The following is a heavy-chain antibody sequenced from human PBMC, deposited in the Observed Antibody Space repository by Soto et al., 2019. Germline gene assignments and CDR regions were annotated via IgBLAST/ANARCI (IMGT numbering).Heavy chain of an antibody. CDR2: IYHTGNT. Sequence: SETLSLTCTVSSGSINNYCWSWIRQPPGKELEWVGSIYHTGNTNYNPSVKSRVTISVDTSKNQFSLKVNSVTAADTAVYYCARGGDSVWYYFDYWGQGTLVTVSS. CDR1: SGSINNYC. V-gene: IGHV4-59*12. D-gene: IGHD2-21*02. CDR3: ARGGDSVWYYFDY. J-gene: IGHJ4*02.